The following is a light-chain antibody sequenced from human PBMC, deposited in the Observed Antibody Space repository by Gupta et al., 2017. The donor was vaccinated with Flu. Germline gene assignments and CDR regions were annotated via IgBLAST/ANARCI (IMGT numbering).Light chain of an antibody. CDR3: QQYGNSPWT. J-gene: IGKJ1*01. CDR2: GAL. Sequence: EIVLTQSPGTLSLSPGERATLSCRASQSVSSSYLAWYQHKPGQAPRLLIYGALRRATGIPDRFSGTGSGTDFTLTISRLEPEDFAVYYCQQYGNSPWTFGQGTRVEMK. CDR1: QSVSSSY. V-gene: IGKV3-20*01.